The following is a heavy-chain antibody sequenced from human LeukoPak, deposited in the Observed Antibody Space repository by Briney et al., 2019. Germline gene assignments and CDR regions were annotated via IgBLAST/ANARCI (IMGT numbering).Heavy chain of an antibody. V-gene: IGHV3-30*04. J-gene: IGHJ1*01. CDR1: GFTFSSYV. Sequence: GGSLRLSCAASGFTFSSYVMHWVRQAPGKGLEWVAVISYDGSNKYYADSVKGRLTISRDNSKNTLYLQMNSLRAEDTAVYYCARDLPGITVAGATEHWGQGTLVTVSS. CDR2: ISYDGSNK. D-gene: IGHD6-19*01. CDR3: ARDLPGITVAGATEH.